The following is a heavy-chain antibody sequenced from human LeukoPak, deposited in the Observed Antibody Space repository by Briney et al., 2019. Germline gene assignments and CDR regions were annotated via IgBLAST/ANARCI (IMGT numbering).Heavy chain of an antibody. CDR1: GFTFSTYS. J-gene: IGHJ3*01. V-gene: IGHV3-21*01. D-gene: IGHD3-22*01. Sequence: GGSLRLSCAASGFTFSTYSMNWVRQAPGKGLEWVSAISSDGKYIYYAASVKGRFTVSRDNAKNSLYLQMNSLRAEDTAVYYCAIYYDSSGYETMNAFDFWGQGTMVTVSS. CDR3: AIYYDSSGYETMNAFDF. CDR2: ISSDGKYI.